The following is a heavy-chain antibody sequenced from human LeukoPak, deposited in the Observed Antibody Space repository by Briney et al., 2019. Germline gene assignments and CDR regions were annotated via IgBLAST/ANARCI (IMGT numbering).Heavy chain of an antibody. CDR3: AKDQTPDYYDSSGHLAGY. CDR2: ISYDGSNK. D-gene: IGHD3-22*01. CDR1: GFTFSSYA. J-gene: IGHJ4*02. Sequence: PGGSLRLSCAASGFTFSSYAMHWVRQAPGKGLEWVAVISYDGSNKYYADSVKGRFTISRDNSKNTLYLQMNSLRAEDTAVYYCAKDQTPDYYDSSGHLAGYWGQGTLVTVSS. V-gene: IGHV3-30-3*01.